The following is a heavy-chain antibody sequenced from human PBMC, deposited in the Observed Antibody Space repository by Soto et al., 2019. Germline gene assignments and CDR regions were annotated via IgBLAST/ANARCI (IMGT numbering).Heavy chain of an antibody. J-gene: IGHJ3*02. CDR1: GYTLTELS. CDR2: FDPEDGET. CDR3: ATEGGQGNLNAFDI. Sequence: GASVKVSCKVSGYTLTELSMHWVRQAPGKGLEWMGGFDPEDGETIYAQKFQGRVTMTEDTSTDTAYTELSSLRSEDTAVYYCATEGGQGNLNAFDIWGQGTMVTVSS. V-gene: IGHV1-24*01.